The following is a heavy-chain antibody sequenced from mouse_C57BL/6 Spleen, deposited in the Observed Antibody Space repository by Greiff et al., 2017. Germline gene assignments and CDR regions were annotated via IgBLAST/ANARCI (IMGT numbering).Heavy chain of an antibody. CDR2: ISSGSSTI. CDR1: GFTFSDYG. V-gene: IGHV5-17*01. Sequence: EVQLMESGGGLVKPGGSLKLSCAASGFTFSDYGMHWVRQAPEKGLEWVAYISSGSSTIYYADTVKGRFTISRDNAKNTLFLQMTSLRSEDTAMYYCARRYQRGGYAMDYWGQGTSVTVSS. CDR3: ARRYQRGGYAMDY. J-gene: IGHJ4*01. D-gene: IGHD1-1*01.